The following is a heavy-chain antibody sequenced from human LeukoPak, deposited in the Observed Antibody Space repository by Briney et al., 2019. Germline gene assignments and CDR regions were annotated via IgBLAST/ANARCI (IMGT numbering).Heavy chain of an antibody. D-gene: IGHD2-2*02. J-gene: IGHJ4*02. Sequence: ASVKVSCKACGGTFSSYAISWVRQAPGQGLEWMGGIIPIFGTANYAQKFQGRVTITTDESTSTAYMELSSLRSEDTAVYYCARGHPGYCSSTSRYKGTHFDYWGQRTLVTVSS. CDR1: GGTFSSYA. CDR3: ARGHPGYCSSTSRYKGTHFDY. V-gene: IGHV1-69*05. CDR2: IIPIFGTA.